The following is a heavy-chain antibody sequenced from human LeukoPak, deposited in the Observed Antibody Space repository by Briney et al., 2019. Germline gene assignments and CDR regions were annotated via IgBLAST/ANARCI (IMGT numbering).Heavy chain of an antibody. V-gene: IGHV3-23*01. D-gene: IGHD3-22*01. CDR3: ARTYYYDSSGYYYAGGYFDY. J-gene: IGHJ4*02. CDR1: GFTFSSYA. CDR2: ISGSGGST. Sequence: GGSLRLSCAASGFTFSSYAMSWVRQAQGKGLEWVSDISGSGGSTYYADSVKGRFTISRDNSKNTLYLQMNSLRAEDTAVYYCARTYYYDSSGYYYAGGYFDYWGQGTLVTVSS.